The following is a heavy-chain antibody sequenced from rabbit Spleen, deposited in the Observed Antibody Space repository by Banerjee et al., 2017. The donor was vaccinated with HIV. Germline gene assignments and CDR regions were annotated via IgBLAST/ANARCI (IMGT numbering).Heavy chain of an antibody. CDR1: GFSFSNKAV. D-gene: IGHD1-1*01. Sequence: QGQLKESGGGLVQPGGSLKVSCKASGFSFSNKAVMCWVRQAPGKGLEWIACIDAGSSGFTYHASWASGRFTISKTSSTTVTLQATSLTAADTATYFCARDSSSSFSSYGMDLWGPGTLVTVS. CDR3: ARDSSSSFSSYGMDL. CDR2: IDAGSSGFT. J-gene: IGHJ6*01. V-gene: IGHV1S45*01.